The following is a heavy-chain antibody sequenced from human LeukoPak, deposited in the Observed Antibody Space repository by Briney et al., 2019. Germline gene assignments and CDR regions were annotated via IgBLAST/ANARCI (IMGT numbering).Heavy chain of an antibody. Sequence: KPSETLSLTCTVSGGSISGYYWSWIRQPPGKGLEWIGYIYYSGSTNCNPSLKSRVTISVDTSKNQFSLRLSSVTAADTAVYYCARPQSVTGLGTGWFDPWGQGTLVTVSS. D-gene: IGHD6-19*01. CDR2: IYYSGST. CDR1: GGSISGYY. V-gene: IGHV4-59*08. J-gene: IGHJ5*02. CDR3: ARPQSVTGLGTGWFDP.